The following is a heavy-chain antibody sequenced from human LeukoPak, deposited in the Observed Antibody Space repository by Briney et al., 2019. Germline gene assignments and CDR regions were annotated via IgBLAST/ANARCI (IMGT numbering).Heavy chain of an antibody. Sequence: GGSLRLSCAASGFTFSGSAMHWVRQASGKGLEWVGRIRSKANSYATAYAASVKGRFTISRDDSKNTAYLQMNSLKTEDTAVYYCTRLYYDSSGYSEYFQHWGQGTLVTVSS. CDR1: GFTFSGSA. CDR2: IRSKANSYAT. J-gene: IGHJ1*01. D-gene: IGHD3-22*01. V-gene: IGHV3-73*01. CDR3: TRLYYDSSGYSEYFQH.